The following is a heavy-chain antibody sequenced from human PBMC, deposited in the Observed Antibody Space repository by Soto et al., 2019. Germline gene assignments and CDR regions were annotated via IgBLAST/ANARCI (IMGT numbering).Heavy chain of an antibody. CDR1: VFTFNNYA. Sequence: WGSLLLSCASSVFTFNNYAMSWVRQAPGKGLEWVSAIGGSGGMTYYSDSVRGRFTISRDNSKNMLYLQMNSLRAEDTAVYYCSKEGYLTAALDYWGQGTMVTVSS. J-gene: IGHJ4*02. D-gene: IGHD6-13*01. CDR3: SKEGYLTAALDY. CDR2: IGGSGGMT. V-gene: IGHV3-23*01.